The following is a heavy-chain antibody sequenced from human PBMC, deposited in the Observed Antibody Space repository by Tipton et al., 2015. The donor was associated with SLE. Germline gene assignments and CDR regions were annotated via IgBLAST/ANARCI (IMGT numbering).Heavy chain of an antibody. Sequence: TLSLTCAVYGGSFSGYYWTWIRQHPGKGLEWIGYISYSGSTNFHPSLKSRVTMSVDASKNHFSLRLSSVTAADTAVYYCARGGVGGYDYFDHWGQGTLVTVSS. CDR1: GGSFSGYY. D-gene: IGHD5-12*01. CDR2: ISYSGST. J-gene: IGHJ4*02. CDR3: ARGGVGGYDYFDH. V-gene: IGHV4-34*09.